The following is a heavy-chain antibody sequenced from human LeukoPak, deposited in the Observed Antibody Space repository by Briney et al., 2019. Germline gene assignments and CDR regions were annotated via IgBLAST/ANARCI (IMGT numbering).Heavy chain of an antibody. D-gene: IGHD2-15*01. CDR2: TYYRSKWYN. CDR1: GDSVSSNSAA. CDR3: AREVVAGDDAFDI. J-gene: IGHJ3*02. Sequence: SQTLSLTCAISGDSVSSNSAAWNWIRQSPSRGHEWLGRTYYRSKWYNDYALSVESRITINPDTYKNQFSLQLNSVTPEDTAVYYCAREVVAGDDAFDIWGQGTMVTVSS. V-gene: IGHV6-1*01.